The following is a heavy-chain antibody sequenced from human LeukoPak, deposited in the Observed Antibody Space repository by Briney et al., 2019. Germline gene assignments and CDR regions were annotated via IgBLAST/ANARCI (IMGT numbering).Heavy chain of an antibody. Sequence: SETLSLTCAVYGGSFSGYYWSWIRQPPGKGLEWIGEINHSGSTNYNPSLKSRVTISVDTSKKQVSLNLSSVTAADTAVYYCARGPLNWGSFHYSYYGMDVWGQGTTVTVSS. CDR3: ARGPLNWGSFHYSYYGMDV. D-gene: IGHD7-27*01. J-gene: IGHJ6*02. CDR2: INHSGST. CDR1: GGSFSGYY. V-gene: IGHV4-34*01.